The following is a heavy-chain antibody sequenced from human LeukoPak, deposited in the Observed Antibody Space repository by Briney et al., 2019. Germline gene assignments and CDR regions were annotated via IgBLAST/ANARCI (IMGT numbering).Heavy chain of an antibody. D-gene: IGHD3-9*01. Sequence: SETLSLTCAVYGGSFSGYYWSWIRQPPGKWLEWIGEINHSGSTNYNPSLKSRVTISVDTSKNQFSLKLSSVTAADTAVYYCARGRLRYFDWLCDAFDIWGQGTMVTVSS. J-gene: IGHJ3*02. CDR3: ARGRLRYFDWLCDAFDI. V-gene: IGHV4-34*01. CDR1: GGSFSGYY. CDR2: INHSGST.